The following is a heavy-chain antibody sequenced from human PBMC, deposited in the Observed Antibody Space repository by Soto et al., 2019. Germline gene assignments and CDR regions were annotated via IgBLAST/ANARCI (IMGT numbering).Heavy chain of an antibody. Sequence: QVQLVQSGAEVKKPGSSVKVSCKASGGTFSSYAISWVRQAPGQGLEWMGGLIPIFGTANYAQKFQGRVTSSAVESTSTAGVELSGLRAEGRVVYCWARGGHTGRLGMEVWGQGATVPVS. CDR2: LIPIFGTA. V-gene: IGHV1-69*12. D-gene: IGHD3-16*01. J-gene: IGHJ6*02. CDR3: ARGGHTGRLGMEV. CDR1: GGTFSSYA.